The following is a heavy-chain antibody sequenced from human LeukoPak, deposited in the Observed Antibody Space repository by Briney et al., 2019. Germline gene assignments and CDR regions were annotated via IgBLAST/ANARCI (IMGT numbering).Heavy chain of an antibody. CDR2: IYTTGST. CDR1: GDSISIYY. CDR3: ARLLIYTPCFDY. Sequence: PSETLSLTCTVSGDSISIYYWSWIRQIAGKGLEWIGHIYTTGSTTYNPSLRSRVTMSVDTSKNQFSLKLSSVTAADTAVYYCARLLIYTPCFDYWSQGTLVTVSS. J-gene: IGHJ4*02. D-gene: IGHD3-16*01. V-gene: IGHV4-4*07.